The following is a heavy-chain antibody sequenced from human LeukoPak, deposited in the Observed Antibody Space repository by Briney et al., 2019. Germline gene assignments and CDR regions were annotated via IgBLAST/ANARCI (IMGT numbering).Heavy chain of an antibody. J-gene: IGHJ4*02. CDR1: GGSISSGDYY. Sequence: PSETLSLTCTVSGGSISSGDYYWSWIRQPAGKGLEWIGRFYTSGSTNYNPSLKSRVTMSVDTSKNQFSLKLSSVTAADTAVYYCAREPRGRSGSFYMWDYWGQGTLVTVSS. D-gene: IGHD3-10*01. V-gene: IGHV4-61*02. CDR3: AREPRGRSGSFYMWDY. CDR2: FYTSGST.